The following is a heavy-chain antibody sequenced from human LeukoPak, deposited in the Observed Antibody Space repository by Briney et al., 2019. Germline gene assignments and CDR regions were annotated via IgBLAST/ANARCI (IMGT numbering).Heavy chain of an antibody. V-gene: IGHV3-30*02. CDR2: IRYDGSNK. J-gene: IGHJ4*02. CDR1: GFTFSSYG. D-gene: IGHD3-10*01. Sequence: GGSLRLSCAASGFTFSSYGMHWVRQAPGKGLEWVAFIRYDGSNKYYADSVKGRFTISTDNSKNTLYLQMNSLRAEDTAVYYCAKDHYYGSGKYYFDYWGQGTLVTVSS. CDR3: AKDHYYGSGKYYFDY.